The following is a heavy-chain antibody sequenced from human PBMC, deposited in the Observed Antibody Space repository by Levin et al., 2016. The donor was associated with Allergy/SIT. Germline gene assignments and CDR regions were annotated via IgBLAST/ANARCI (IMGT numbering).Heavy chain of an antibody. CDR3: ARPFYYDSSGLYSPFHYYYGLDV. D-gene: IGHD3-22*01. Sequence: GGSLRLSCAASGFTFSSYSMNWVRQAPGKGLEWVCSISSTSTYIYYTDSVQGRFTISRDNAKNSLYLQMNSLRAEDTAVYYCARPFYYDSSGLYSPFHYYYGLDVWGQETTVTVSS. CDR2: ISSTSTYI. J-gene: IGHJ6*02. V-gene: IGHV3-21*01. CDR1: GFTFSSYS.